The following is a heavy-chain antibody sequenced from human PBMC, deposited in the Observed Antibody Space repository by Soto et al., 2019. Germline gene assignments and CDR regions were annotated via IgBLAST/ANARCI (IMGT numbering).Heavy chain of an antibody. Sequence: PGGSLRLCCAASGFTFSSYAMSWVRQAPGKGLEWVSAISGSGGSTYYADSVKGRFTISRDNSKNTLYLQMNSLRAEDTAVYYCAKTYDDYGDQAHFDYWGQGPLVTVSS. D-gene: IGHD4-17*01. J-gene: IGHJ4*02. V-gene: IGHV3-23*01. CDR1: GFTFSSYA. CDR2: ISGSGGST. CDR3: AKTYDDYGDQAHFDY.